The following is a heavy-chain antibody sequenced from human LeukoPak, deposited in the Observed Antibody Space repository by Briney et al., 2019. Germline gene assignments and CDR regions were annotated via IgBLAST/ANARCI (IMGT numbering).Heavy chain of an antibody. D-gene: IGHD3-10*01. Sequence: SETLSLTCTVSGGSIRSSGSYWGWIRQPPGKGLEWIGSIYYSGSTYYNPSLKSRVTISVDTSKSQFSLKLSSVTAADTAIYYCAISYGSGTYFDPWGQGTLVTVSS. CDR1: GGSIRSSGSY. V-gene: IGHV4-39*07. CDR2: IYYSGST. J-gene: IGHJ5*02. CDR3: AISYGSGTYFDP.